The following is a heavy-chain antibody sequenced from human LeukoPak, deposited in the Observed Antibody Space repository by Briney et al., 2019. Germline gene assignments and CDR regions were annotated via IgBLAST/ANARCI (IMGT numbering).Heavy chain of an antibody. J-gene: IGHJ4*02. CDR2: IRQDGSEM. V-gene: IGHV3-7*01. Sequence: GGSLRLSCAASGFTFTNFWMSWVRQAPGKGLEWVANIRQDGSEMYYVDSVKGRFTISRDNAKNSLYLHMNSLRAGDTAIYYCAKEATITAYNFDYWGQGTLVTVSS. CDR1: GFTFTNFW. CDR3: AKEATITAYNFDY. D-gene: IGHD5-24*01.